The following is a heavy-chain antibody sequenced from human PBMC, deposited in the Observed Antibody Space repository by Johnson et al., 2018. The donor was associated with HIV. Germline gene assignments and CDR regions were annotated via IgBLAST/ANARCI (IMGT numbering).Heavy chain of an antibody. CDR2: ISFDAINK. J-gene: IGHJ3*01. CDR1: GFIFSDYY. V-gene: IGHV3-30*03. Sequence: QMQLVESGGGVVQPGRSLRLSCAASGFIFSDYYMSWIRQAPGKGLEWVAVISFDAINKYYADSVKGRFTISRDNSKNTLYLQMNSLRAEDTAVYYCARPRRLFEGHDAFDLWGQGTMVTVSS. CDR3: ARPRRLFEGHDAFDL. D-gene: IGHD2-21*01.